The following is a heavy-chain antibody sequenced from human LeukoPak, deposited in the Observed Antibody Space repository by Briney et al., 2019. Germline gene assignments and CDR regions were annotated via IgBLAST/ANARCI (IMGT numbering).Heavy chain of an antibody. D-gene: IGHD2-21*01. Sequence: ASVKVSCKASGYTFTSYGISWVRQAPGQGLEWMGWISTYNGNTNYAQKLQGRVTMTTDTSTSTAYMELRSLRSDDTAVYYCARTKVNRDAFDIWGQGTMVTVSS. V-gene: IGHV1-18*01. CDR1: GYTFTSYG. J-gene: IGHJ3*02. CDR3: ARTKVNRDAFDI. CDR2: ISTYNGNT.